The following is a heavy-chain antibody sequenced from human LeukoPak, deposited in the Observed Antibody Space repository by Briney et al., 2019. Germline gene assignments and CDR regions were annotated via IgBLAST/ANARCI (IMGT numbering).Heavy chain of an antibody. CDR1: GGSISSYY. Sequence: SETLSLTCTVSGGSISSYYWSWIRQPPGKGLEWIGYIYYSGSTNYNPSLKSRVTISVDTSKNQFSLKLSSVTAADTAVYYCARHSNGGEFVPEPIDHWGQGTLVTVSS. D-gene: IGHD3-10*01. CDR3: ARHSNGGEFVPEPIDH. CDR2: IYYSGST. J-gene: IGHJ4*02. V-gene: IGHV4-59*08.